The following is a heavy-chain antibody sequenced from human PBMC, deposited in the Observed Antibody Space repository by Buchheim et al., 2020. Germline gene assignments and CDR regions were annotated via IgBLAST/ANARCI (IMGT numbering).Heavy chain of an antibody. D-gene: IGHD3-3*01. CDR2: IKSKTEGGAT. CDR1: GFTFSDAW. V-gene: IGHV3-15*01. Sequence: EVQLVESGGDLVKPGGSLRLSCVASGFTFSDAWMTWVRQAPGKGLEWVGRIKSKTEGGATNYAAPVKGRFSILRDDSENTLFLQMNSLKTEDTAIYYCATEGGYNFWSGYYAGMNYYYGMDVWGQGTT. J-gene: IGHJ6*02. CDR3: ATEGGYNFWSGYYAGMNYYYGMDV.